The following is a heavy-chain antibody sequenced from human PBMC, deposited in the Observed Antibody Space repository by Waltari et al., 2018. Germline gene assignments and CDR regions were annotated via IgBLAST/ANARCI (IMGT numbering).Heavy chain of an antibody. D-gene: IGHD3-22*01. Sequence: EVQLLESGGGLVQPGGSLRLSCAASGFTFSSYAMSWVRQAPGKGLEWFSAISGSGGRTDYADSVKGRFTSSRDNAKNTLYLQMNSLRAEDTAVYYCAKATFAGDYYDSSGFPKWYFDYWGQGTLVTVAS. J-gene: IGHJ4*02. CDR2: ISGSGGRT. V-gene: IGHV3-23*01. CDR1: GFTFSSYA. CDR3: AKATFAGDYYDSSGFPKWYFDY.